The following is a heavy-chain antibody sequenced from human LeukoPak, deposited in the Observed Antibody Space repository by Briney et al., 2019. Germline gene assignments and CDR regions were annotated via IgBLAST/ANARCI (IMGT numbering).Heavy chain of an antibody. J-gene: IGHJ6*03. V-gene: IGHV1-18*01. Sequence: GASVKVSCKASGYTFSNYGLSWVRQDPGQGLEWMGWISGYNGDTNYGQRVQGRVTMTTDTSTSTAYMELRSLRSDDTAVYYCARDRGYCFGGDCYSGPYFYYYMDVWGKGTTVTVSS. CDR1: GYTFSNYG. D-gene: IGHD2-15*01. CDR2: ISGYNGDT. CDR3: ARDRGYCFGGDCYSGPYFYYYMDV.